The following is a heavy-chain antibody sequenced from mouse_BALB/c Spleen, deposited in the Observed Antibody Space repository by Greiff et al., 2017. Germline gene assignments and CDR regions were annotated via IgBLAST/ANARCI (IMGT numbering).Heavy chain of an antibody. CDR2: IYPGNSDT. CDR3: TRKYGNSYYFDY. V-gene: IGHV1-5*01. J-gene: IGHJ2*01. Sequence: EVQLQQSGTVLARPGASVKMSCKASGYTFTSYWMHWVKQRPGQGLEWIGAIYPGNSDTSYNQKFKGKAKLTAVTSTSTAYMELSSLTNEDSAVYYCTRKYGNSYYFDYWGQGTTLTVSS. D-gene: IGHD2-10*02. CDR1: GYTFTSYW.